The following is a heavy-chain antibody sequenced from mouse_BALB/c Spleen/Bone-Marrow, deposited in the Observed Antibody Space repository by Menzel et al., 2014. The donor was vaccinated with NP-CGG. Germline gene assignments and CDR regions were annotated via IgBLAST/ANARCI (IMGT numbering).Heavy chain of an antibody. Sequence: VQLKDSGPELVKPGASVKISCKASGYSFTGYYMHWVKQSHVKSLEWIGRINPYNGATSYNQNFKDKASLTVDKSSSTAYMELHSLTSEDSAVYYCARKELLITTVVATDAMDYWGQGTSVTVSS. J-gene: IGHJ4*01. CDR2: INPYNGAT. CDR1: GYSFTGYY. V-gene: IGHV1-31*01. D-gene: IGHD1-1*01. CDR3: ARKELLITTVVATDAMDY.